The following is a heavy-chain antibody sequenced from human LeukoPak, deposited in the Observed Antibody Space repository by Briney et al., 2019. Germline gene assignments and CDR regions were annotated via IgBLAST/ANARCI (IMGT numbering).Heavy chain of an antibody. CDR3: ARGHSPVTTKVSYFPH. CDR2: INHSGST. CDR1: GGSFSGYY. D-gene: IGHD4-17*01. Sequence: PSETLTLTCAVYGGSFSGYYWSWIRQPPGKGLEWIGEINHSGSTNYNPSLKSRVTILVDTSKNQFSLKLSSVTAADTAVYYCARGHSPVTTKVSYFPHGAQGTLVTVSS. V-gene: IGHV4-34*01. J-gene: IGHJ1*01.